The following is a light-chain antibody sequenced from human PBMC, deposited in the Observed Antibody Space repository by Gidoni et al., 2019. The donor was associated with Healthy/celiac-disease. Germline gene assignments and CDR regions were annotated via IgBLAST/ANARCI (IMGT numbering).Light chain of an antibody. J-gene: IGKJ3*01. CDR2: GAS. Sequence: LTHSTGTLSLSPGERATLSCRASQSVSSSYLAWYQQKPGQAPRLLIYGASSRATGSPDRFSGSGSGTDFTLTISRLEPEDFAVYYCQQYGSSPQTFGPXTKVEIK. CDR3: QQYGSSPQT. CDR1: QSVSSSY. V-gene: IGKV3-20*01.